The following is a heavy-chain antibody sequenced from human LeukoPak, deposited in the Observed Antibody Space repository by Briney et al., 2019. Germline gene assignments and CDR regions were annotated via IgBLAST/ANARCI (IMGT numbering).Heavy chain of an antibody. V-gene: IGHV4-59*01. CDR3: ARAKELAEFDY. J-gene: IGHJ4*02. CDR2: IYYSGST. CDR1: GGSISSYY. Sequence: PSETLSLTCTVSGGSISSYYWSWIRQPPGKGLEWIGYIYYSGSTNXNPSLKSRVTISVDTSKNQFSLKLSSVTAADTAVYYCARAKELAEFDYWGQGTLVTVSS. D-gene: IGHD1-1*01.